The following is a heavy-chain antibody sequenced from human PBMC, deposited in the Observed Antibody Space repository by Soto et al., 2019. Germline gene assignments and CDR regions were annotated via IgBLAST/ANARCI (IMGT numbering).Heavy chain of an antibody. CDR1: GYTFHNYG. D-gene: IGHD1-1*01. V-gene: IGHV1-2*02. Sequence: GASVKVSCKASGYTFHNYGVNWVRQAPGQGLEWMGWINPGSGVTNQAQKFQGRVTMTRDTSITTTYMELNSLTSDDTAVYYCARVAGHKNARFDTWGQGALVTVSS. CDR3: ARVAGHKNARFDT. CDR2: INPGSGVT. J-gene: IGHJ4*02.